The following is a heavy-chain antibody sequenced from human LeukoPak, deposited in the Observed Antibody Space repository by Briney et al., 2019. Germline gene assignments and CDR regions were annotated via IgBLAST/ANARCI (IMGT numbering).Heavy chain of an antibody. D-gene: IGHD2-2*01. Sequence: GGSLRLSCAASGFTFSSYSMNWVRQAPGKGLEWVSYISSSSSTIYYADSVKGRFTISRGNAKNSLYLQMNSLRAEDTAVYYCARERSSTSVDYWGQGTLVTVSS. CDR2: ISSSSSTI. V-gene: IGHV3-48*01. CDR1: GFTFSSYS. CDR3: ARERSSTSVDY. J-gene: IGHJ4*02.